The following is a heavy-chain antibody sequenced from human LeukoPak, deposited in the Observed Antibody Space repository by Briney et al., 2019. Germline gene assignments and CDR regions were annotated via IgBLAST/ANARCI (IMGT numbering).Heavy chain of an antibody. J-gene: IGHJ5*02. CDR3: TTDPPGFGYCSGGSCSSDNWFDP. CDR2: IRSKTDGGTT. V-gene: IGHV3-15*01. D-gene: IGHD2-15*01. CDR1: GFAFSHAW. Sequence: GGSLRLSCAASGFAFSHAWMSWVRQAPGKGLEWVGLIRSKTDGGTTDYAAPVKGRFTISRDDSKNTLYLQMNSLKTEDTAVYYCTTDPPGFGYCSGGSCSSDNWFDPWGQGTLVTVSS.